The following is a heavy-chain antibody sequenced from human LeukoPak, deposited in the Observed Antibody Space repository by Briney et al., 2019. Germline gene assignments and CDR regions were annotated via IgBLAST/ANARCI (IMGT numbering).Heavy chain of an antibody. D-gene: IGHD2-2*01. CDR1: GYTFTGYY. CDR2: INPNSGGT. CDR3: ARDQWKYQLLFHGDWFDP. Sequence: ASVKVSCKASGYTFTGYYMHWVRQAPGQGLEWMGWINPNSGGTNYAQKFQGRVTMTRDTPISTAYMELSRLRSDDTAVYYCARDQWKYQLLFHGDWFDPWGQGTLVTVSS. V-gene: IGHV1-2*02. J-gene: IGHJ5*02.